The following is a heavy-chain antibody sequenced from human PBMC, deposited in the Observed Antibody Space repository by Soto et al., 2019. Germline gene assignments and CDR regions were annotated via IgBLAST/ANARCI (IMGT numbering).Heavy chain of an antibody. D-gene: IGHD3-3*01. CDR1: GFRVSNLY. CDR3: ARDTLGGAYDFCH. V-gene: IGHV3-66*01. CDR2: ISSVGST. J-gene: IGHJ4*02. Sequence: EVQLVESGGGLVQPGGSLRLSCAASGFRVSNLYMTWVRQAPGKGLEWVSVISSVGSTYYADSVKGRFTISRDNSKNTLYLEMKSLRAGDTAVYYCARDTLGGAYDFCHGGQGTLVPVSS.